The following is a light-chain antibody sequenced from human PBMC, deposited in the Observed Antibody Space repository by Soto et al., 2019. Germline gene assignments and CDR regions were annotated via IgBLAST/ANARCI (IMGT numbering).Light chain of an antibody. CDR2: DAS. CDR1: QSISSW. Sequence: DIQMTKSPSTLSASVGDRVTMTCRASQSISSWLAWYQQKPGKAPKLLIYDASSLGSGVPSRFSGSGSGTEFTLTISRLQPDDFATYYCQQYNDVSRTFGQGTKV. CDR3: QQYNDVSRT. J-gene: IGKJ1*01. V-gene: IGKV1-5*01.